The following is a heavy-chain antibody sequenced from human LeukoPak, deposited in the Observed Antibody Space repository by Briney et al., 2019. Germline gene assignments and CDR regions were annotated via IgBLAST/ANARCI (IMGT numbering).Heavy chain of an antibody. CDR1: GGSISSYF. J-gene: IGHJ5*02. CDR2: IYHGGST. D-gene: IGHD1-26*01. Sequence: SETLSLTCTVSGGSISSYFWSWIRQPPGKGLEWIAYIYHGGSTNYNPSLKSRVTISLDTSKNQVSLELTSVTAADTAVYHCARGGYSGSYWFDPWGQGTLVTVSS. CDR3: ARGGYSGSYWFDP. V-gene: IGHV4-59*08.